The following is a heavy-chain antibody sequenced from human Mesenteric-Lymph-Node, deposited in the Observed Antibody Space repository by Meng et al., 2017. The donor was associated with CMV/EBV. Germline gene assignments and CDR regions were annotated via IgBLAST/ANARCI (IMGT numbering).Heavy chain of an antibody. CDR2: IYYSGST. V-gene: IGHV4-59*01. Sequence: SETLSLTCTVSGGSISSYYWSWIRQPPGKGLEWIGYIYYSGSTNYNPSLESRVTISVDRSNNHFSLKLSSVTAADTAVYYCARDTYYYGLDVWGQGTTVTVSS. CDR3: ARDTYYYGLDV. J-gene: IGHJ6*02. CDR1: GGSISSYY.